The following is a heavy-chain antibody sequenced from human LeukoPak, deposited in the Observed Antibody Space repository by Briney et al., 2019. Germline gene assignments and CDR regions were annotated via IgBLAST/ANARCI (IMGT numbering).Heavy chain of an antibody. D-gene: IGHD5-18*01. CDR3: AKGLTGGYSYGYGIDY. J-gene: IGHJ4*02. V-gene: IGHV3-30*02. CDR2: IRYDGSNK. Sequence: GGSLRLSCAASGFTFSSYGMHWVRQAPGKGLEWVAFIRYDGSNKYYADSVKGRFTISRDSSKNTLYLQMNSLRAEDTAVYYCAKGLTGGYSYGYGIDYWGQGTLVTVSS. CDR1: GFTFSSYG.